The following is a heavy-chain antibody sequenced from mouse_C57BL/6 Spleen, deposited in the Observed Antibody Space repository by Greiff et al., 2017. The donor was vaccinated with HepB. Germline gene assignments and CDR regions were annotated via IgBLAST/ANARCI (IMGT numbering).Heavy chain of an antibody. V-gene: IGHV14-2*01. Sequence: VHVKQSGAELVKPGASVKLSCTASGFNIKDYYMHWVKQRTEQGLEWIGRIDPEDGETKYAPKFQGKATITADTSSNTAYLQLSSLTSEDTAVYYGARGGRDGSSSWFAYWGQGTLVTVSA. J-gene: IGHJ3*01. CDR1: GFNIKDYY. D-gene: IGHD1-1*01. CDR3: ARGGRDGSSSWFAY. CDR2: IDPEDGET.